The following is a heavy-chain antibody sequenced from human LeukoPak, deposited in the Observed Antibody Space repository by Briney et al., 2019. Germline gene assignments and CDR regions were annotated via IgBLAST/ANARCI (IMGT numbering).Heavy chain of an antibody. CDR3: ARDLGALAVAGSFDY. D-gene: IGHD6-19*01. CDR1: GYTFTSYG. Sequence: ASVKVSCKASGYTFTSYGISWVRQAPGQGLEWMGWISAYNGNTNYAQKLQGRVTMTTDTSTSTAYMELRSLRSDDTAAYYCARDLGALAVAGSFDYWGQGTLVTVSS. V-gene: IGHV1-18*04. CDR2: ISAYNGNT. J-gene: IGHJ4*02.